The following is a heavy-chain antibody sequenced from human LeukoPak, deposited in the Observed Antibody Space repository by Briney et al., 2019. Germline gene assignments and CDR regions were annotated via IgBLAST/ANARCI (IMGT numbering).Heavy chain of an antibody. Sequence: GGSLRLSCAASGFTFSSNAMCWVRQAPGKGLEWVSLISGTGGTTYYADSVKGRFTISRDNSKNTLYLQMNSLGAEDTAVYYCARSVYGDYWGQGTLVTVSS. CDR3: ARSVYGDY. D-gene: IGHD5/OR15-5a*01. V-gene: IGHV3-23*01. CDR1: GFTFSSNA. J-gene: IGHJ4*02. CDR2: ISGTGGTT.